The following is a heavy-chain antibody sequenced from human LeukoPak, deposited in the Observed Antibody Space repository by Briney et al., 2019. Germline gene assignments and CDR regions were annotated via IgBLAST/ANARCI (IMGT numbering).Heavy chain of an antibody. CDR3: AIMHGYYDGSGYWVQ. Sequence: PGGSLRLSCAASGFTSGSYGMSWVRQAPGKGLEWVSFITPNADRTSYADSVEGRFTISRDNPRNTLYTQMNSLRDEDTAIYYCAIMHGYYDGSGYWVQWGQGTLVTVSS. CDR2: ITPNADRT. D-gene: IGHD3-22*01. CDR1: GFTSGSYG. V-gene: IGHV3-23*01. J-gene: IGHJ1*01.